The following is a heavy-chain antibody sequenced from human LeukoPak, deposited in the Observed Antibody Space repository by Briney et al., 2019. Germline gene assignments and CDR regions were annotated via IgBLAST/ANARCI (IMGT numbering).Heavy chain of an antibody. CDR1: GGTVSRYP. V-gene: IGHV1-69*06. CDR2: IIPIFGTA. Sequence: ASVKVSCKASGGTVSRYPISWVRQAPGQGLEWMGGIIPIFGTANYAQKFQGRVTITADKSTSTAYMELSSLRSEDTAVYYCAREVAVRGVNHDAFDIWGQGTMVTVSS. CDR3: AREVAVRGVNHDAFDI. D-gene: IGHD3-10*01. J-gene: IGHJ3*02.